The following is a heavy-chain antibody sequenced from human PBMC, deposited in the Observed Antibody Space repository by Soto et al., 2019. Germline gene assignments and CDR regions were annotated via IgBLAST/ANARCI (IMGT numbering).Heavy chain of an antibody. CDR2: IYYSGST. D-gene: IGHD3-3*01. CDR3: AREMETIPYFDY. V-gene: IGHV4-59*01. CDR1: GGSISSYY. Sequence: QVQLQESGPGLVKPSETLSLTCTVSGGSISSYYWSWIRQPPGKGLEWIGYIYYSGSTNYNPSLKRRVTISVDPSKNQFSLKLSSVTAADTAVYYCAREMETIPYFDYWGQGTLVTVSS. J-gene: IGHJ4*02.